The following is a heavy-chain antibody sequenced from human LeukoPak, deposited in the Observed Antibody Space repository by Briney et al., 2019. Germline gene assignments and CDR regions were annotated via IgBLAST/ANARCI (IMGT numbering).Heavy chain of an antibody. D-gene: IGHD4-17*01. V-gene: IGHV1-46*01. J-gene: IGHJ4*02. CDR2: IDPRSGTT. CDR1: GYTFTNYY. Sequence: ASVKVSCKASGYTFTNYYVHGVRQAPEQGLEWMGVIDPRSGTTSYAQKFQGRISMTRDTSASTVYMELSSLTSEDTAVYYCARGNPISYGDFLYYFDLWGQGALVTASS. CDR3: ARGNPISYGDFLYYFDL.